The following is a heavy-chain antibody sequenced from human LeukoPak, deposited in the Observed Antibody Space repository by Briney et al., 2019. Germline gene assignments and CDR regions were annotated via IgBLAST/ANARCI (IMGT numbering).Heavy chain of an antibody. D-gene: IGHD5-12*01. V-gene: IGHV4-30-2*01. Sequence: SETLSLTCAVSGGSISSGGYSWRWIRQPPGKGLEWIGYIYHSGSTYYNPSLKSRVTISVDTSKNQFSLKLSSVTAADTAVYYCARWLRFAYYFDYWGQGTLVTVSS. J-gene: IGHJ4*02. CDR3: ARWLRFAYYFDY. CDR2: IYHSGST. CDR1: GGSISSGGYS.